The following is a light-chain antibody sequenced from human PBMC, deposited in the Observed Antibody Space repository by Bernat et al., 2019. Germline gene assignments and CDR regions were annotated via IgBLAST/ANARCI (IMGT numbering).Light chain of an antibody. CDR1: SSNIGSNT. Sequence: QSVLTQPPSASGTPGQRVTISCSGSSSNIGSNTVNWYHQLPGTAPKLLIYSNNQRPSGVPDRFPGTKSGTSASLAISGLQSEDEADYYCAAWDDSLNGRVFGGGTKLTVL. J-gene: IGLJ3*02. CDR2: SNN. V-gene: IGLV1-44*01. CDR3: AAWDDSLNGRV.